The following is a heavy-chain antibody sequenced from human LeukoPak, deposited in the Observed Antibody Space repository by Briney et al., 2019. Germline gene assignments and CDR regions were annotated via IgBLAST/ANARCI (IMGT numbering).Heavy chain of an antibody. V-gene: IGHV1-3*01. Sequence: ASVKVSCKASGYTSTSYAMHWVRQAPGQRLEWMGWINAGNGNTKYSQKFQGRVTITRDTSASTAYMELSSLRSEDTAVYYCARGSDIVVVPADWNWFDPWGQGTLVTVSS. CDR2: INAGNGNT. CDR1: GYTSTSYA. CDR3: ARGSDIVVVPADWNWFDP. D-gene: IGHD2-2*01. J-gene: IGHJ5*02.